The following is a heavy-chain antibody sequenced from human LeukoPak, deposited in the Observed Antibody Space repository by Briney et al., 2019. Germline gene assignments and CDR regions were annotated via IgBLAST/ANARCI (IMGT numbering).Heavy chain of an antibody. CDR2: ISSSSSYI. D-gene: IGHD1-26*01. V-gene: IGHV3-21*01. CDR3: ARDPYSGAYYEGYYYYYMDV. Sequence: GGSLRLSCAASGFTFSSYSMNSVRQAPGKGLEWVSSISSSSSYIYYAESVKGRFTISRDNAKNSLYLQMNSLRAEDTAVYYCARDPYSGAYYEGYYYYYMDVWGKGTTVTVSS. J-gene: IGHJ6*03. CDR1: GFTFSSYS.